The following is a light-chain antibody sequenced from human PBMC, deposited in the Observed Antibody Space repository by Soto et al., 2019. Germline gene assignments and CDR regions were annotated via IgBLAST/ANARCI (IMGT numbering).Light chain of an antibody. CDR1: QSVTSSY. Sequence: EIVLTQSPGTLSLSPGERATLSCRASQSVTSSYLAWYQQKPGQAPRLLIYGASSRATGIPDRFSGSGSGTDFTLTISRLEPEDFAMYDCHQYGSSPLSFGGGTQVEIK. V-gene: IGKV3-20*01. CDR3: HQYGSSPLS. J-gene: IGKJ4*01. CDR2: GAS.